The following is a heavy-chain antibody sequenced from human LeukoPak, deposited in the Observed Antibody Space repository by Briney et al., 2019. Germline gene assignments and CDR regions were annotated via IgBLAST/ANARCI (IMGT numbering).Heavy chain of an antibody. CDR3: ARGVLELRHRWFDP. J-gene: IGHJ5*02. V-gene: IGHV4-4*07. Sequence: SETLSLTCTVSGGSISSYYWSWIRQPAGKGLEWIGRIYTSGSTNYNPSLKSRVTMSVDTSKNQFSLKLSSVTAADTAVYYCARGVLELRHRWFDPGAREPWSPSPQ. CDR2: IYTSGST. CDR1: GGSISSYY. D-gene: IGHD1-7*01.